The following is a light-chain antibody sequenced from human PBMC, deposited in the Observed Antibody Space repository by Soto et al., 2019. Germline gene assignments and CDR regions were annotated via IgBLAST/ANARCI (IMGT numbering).Light chain of an antibody. Sequence: EIVMTQSPATLSVSPGERATLSCRASQSVSSNLAWYQQKPGQAPRLLIYGASTRATGIPARFSGSGSGTEFTRTITSLQSEEFAVYYWQQYNLRPCTLGVGTKVDSK. V-gene: IGKV3-15*01. J-gene: IGKJ4*02. CDR2: GAS. CDR3: QQYNLRPCT. CDR1: QSVSSN.